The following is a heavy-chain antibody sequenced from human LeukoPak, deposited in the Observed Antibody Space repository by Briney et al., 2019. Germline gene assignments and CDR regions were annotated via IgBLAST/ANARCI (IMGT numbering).Heavy chain of an antibody. CDR2: ITAYNGNT. CDR3: ARELASNIRSFDM. D-gene: IGHD2/OR15-2a*01. Sequence: ASMKVSCKAFGYIFTNYGISWVRQAPGQGLEWMGWITAYNGNTKYAQKFQGRVTMTTDTSTSTAFMELRSLRSDDTAVYYCARELASNIRSFDMWGQGTMVTVSS. CDR1: GYIFTNYG. V-gene: IGHV1-18*01. J-gene: IGHJ3*02.